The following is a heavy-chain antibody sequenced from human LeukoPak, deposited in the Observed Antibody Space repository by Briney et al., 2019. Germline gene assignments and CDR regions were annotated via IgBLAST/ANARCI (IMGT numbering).Heavy chain of an antibody. J-gene: IGHJ4*02. D-gene: IGHD2-2*01. CDR1: GNIFSTYW. V-gene: IGHV5-51*01. CDR3: ARPGYCSTTSCSAIDY. CDR2: IYPGDSDT. Sequence: TGESLKISCKGSGNIFSTYWIGWVRQMPGKGLEWMGIIYPGDSDTRYSPSFQGQVTISADKSISTAFLHWSSLKASDTAMYYCARPGYCSTTSCSAIDYWGQGTLVTVSS.